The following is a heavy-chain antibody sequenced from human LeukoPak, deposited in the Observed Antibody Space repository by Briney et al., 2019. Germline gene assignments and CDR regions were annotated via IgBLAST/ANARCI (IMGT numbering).Heavy chain of an antibody. CDR2: IIPIFGTA. J-gene: IGHJ5*02. CDR3: ARGRGYSPETYNWFDP. Sequence: ASVKVSCKASGGTFSSYAISWVRQAPGQGLEWMGGIIPIFGTANYAQKFQGRVTITTDESTSTAYMELSSLRSEDTAVYYCARGRGYSPETYNWFDPRGQGTLVTVSS. D-gene: IGHD5-18*01. CDR1: GGTFSSYA. V-gene: IGHV1-69*05.